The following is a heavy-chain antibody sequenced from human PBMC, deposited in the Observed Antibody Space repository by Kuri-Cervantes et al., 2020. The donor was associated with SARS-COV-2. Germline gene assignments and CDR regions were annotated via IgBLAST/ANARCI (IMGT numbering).Heavy chain of an antibody. Sequence: GESLKISCTASGFTFSNYGMHWVRQAPGKGLEWVAVISYNGSNEYYADSVKGRFTISRDNSKNSLYLQMNSLRAEDTAVYYCARARTIAAHPENWFDPWGQGTLVTVSS. CDR2: ISYNGSNE. D-gene: IGHD6-6*01. V-gene: IGHV3-30*03. CDR1: GFTFSNYG. J-gene: IGHJ5*02. CDR3: ARARTIAAHPENWFDP.